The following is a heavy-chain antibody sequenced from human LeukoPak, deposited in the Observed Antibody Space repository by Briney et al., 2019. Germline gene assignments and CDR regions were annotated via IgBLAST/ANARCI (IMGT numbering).Heavy chain of an antibody. Sequence: LRLSCAASGFTFSTYGMHWVRQAPGKGLEWLTDIWYDGSNKYYTDSVKGRFTISRDNAKNTLYLQMNSLRAEDTAVYYCARNYDFWSGHYNWFDPWGRGTLVTVSS. J-gene: IGHJ5*02. CDR1: GFTFSTYG. V-gene: IGHV3-33*03. CDR3: ARNYDFWSGHYNWFDP. CDR2: IWYDGSNK. D-gene: IGHD3-3*01.